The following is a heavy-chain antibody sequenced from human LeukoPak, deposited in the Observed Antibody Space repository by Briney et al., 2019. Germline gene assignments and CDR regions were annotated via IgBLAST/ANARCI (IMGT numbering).Heavy chain of an antibody. J-gene: IGHJ3*02. CDR1: GYTFTGYY. V-gene: IGHV1-2*02. D-gene: IGHD3-3*01. CDR2: INPNSGGT. Sequence: ASVKVSCKASGYTFTGYYMHWVRQAPGQGLEWMGWINPNSGGTNYAQKFQGRVTMTRDTSISTAYMELSRLRSDDTAVYYCARVRYDFWSGYPFDAFDIWGQGTMVTVSS. CDR3: ARVRYDFWSGYPFDAFDI.